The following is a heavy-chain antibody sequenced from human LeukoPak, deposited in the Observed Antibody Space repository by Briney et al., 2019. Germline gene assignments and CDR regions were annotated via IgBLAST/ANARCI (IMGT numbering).Heavy chain of an antibody. Sequence: NPSETLSLTCTVSGASISSSYYYWAWIRQPPGKGLEWIGSIYYGSTYYNPSLKSRVTISVDTSKNQFSLKLSSVTAADTAVYYCARHENSGILLDYWGQGTLVTVSS. CDR1: GASISSSYYY. CDR2: IYYGST. J-gene: IGHJ4*02. V-gene: IGHV4-39*01. CDR3: ARHENSGILLDY. D-gene: IGHD1-26*01.